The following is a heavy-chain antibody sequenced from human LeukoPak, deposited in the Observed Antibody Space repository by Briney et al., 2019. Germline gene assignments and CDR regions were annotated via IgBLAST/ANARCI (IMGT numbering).Heavy chain of an antibody. CDR3: ARHQRISGSGYYIDY. J-gene: IGHJ4*02. CDR1: GASISSSSHY. Sequence: PSETLSLTCTVSGASISSSSHYWGWIRQPPGEGLEWIGSIHYSGSTYYKLSLRSRVTMSVDTSSNQFSLKLSSVTAADTAVYYCARHQRISGSGYYIDYWGQGTLVAVSS. D-gene: IGHD3-22*01. CDR2: IHYSGST. V-gene: IGHV4-39*01.